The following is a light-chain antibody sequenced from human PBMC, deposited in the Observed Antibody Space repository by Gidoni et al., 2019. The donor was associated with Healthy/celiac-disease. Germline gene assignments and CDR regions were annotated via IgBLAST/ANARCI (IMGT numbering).Light chain of an antibody. CDR2: EVS. CDR3: SSYTSSSTLV. Sequence: QSALTQPASVSGSPVQSITISCTGTSSDVDGYNYVSWYQQHPGKAPKLMIYEVSNRPSGVSNRCSGAKSGNTAFLTISGLQAEDEADYYCSSYTSSSTLVFGTGTKVTVL. CDR1: SSDVDGYNY. V-gene: IGLV2-14*01. J-gene: IGLJ1*01.